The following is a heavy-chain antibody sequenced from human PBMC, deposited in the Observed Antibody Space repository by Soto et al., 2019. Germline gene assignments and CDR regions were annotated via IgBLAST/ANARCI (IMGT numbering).Heavy chain of an antibody. CDR3: ARGGGFCGADCYKGGIDY. Sequence: QVQLVESGGGVVQPGRSLRLSCAASGFTFSPYTMHWVRQTPGKGLEWVAVISYDGSDKYYADSVRGRFTISRDNSKNTLLLQMNSLRAEDTALYYGARGGGFCGADCYKGGIDYWGQGALVTVSS. CDR1: GFTFSPYT. D-gene: IGHD2-21*02. J-gene: IGHJ4*02. CDR2: ISYDGSDK. V-gene: IGHV3-30-3*01.